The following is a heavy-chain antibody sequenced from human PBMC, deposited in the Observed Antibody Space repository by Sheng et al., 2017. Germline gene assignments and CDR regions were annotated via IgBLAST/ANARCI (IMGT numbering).Heavy chain of an antibody. CDR2: ITESGRA. D-gene: IGHD2-21*01. CDR1: GASLSDYA. Sequence: QGRLQQRGAGLLRPSETLSLTCGVFGASLSDYAWTWIRQSPGEGLEWIGEITESGRANYNPSLKSRATISVDTSKKQFSLRLTSVTVADTAVYYCARRMWWGYDMDVWGQGTTATVSS. CDR3: ARRMWWGYDMDV. J-gene: IGHJ6*03. V-gene: IGHV4-34*01.